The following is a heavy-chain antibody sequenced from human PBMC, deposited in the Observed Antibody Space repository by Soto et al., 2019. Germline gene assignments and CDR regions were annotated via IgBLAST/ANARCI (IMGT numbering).Heavy chain of an antibody. V-gene: IGHV3-23*01. J-gene: IGHJ4*02. CDR3: AREIFDDYDSSGFDH. D-gene: IGHD3-22*01. Sequence: GGSLRLSCAASGFTFSSYAMSWVRQAPGKWLEWVSAISGSGGSTYYADSVKGRFTISRDNSKNTLYLQMNSLRAEDTAVYYCAREIFDDYDSSGFDHWGQGTLVTVSS. CDR2: ISGSGGST. CDR1: GFTFSSYA.